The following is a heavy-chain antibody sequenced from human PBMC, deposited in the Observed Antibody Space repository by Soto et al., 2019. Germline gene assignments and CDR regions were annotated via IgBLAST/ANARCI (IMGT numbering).Heavy chain of an antibody. CDR3: ARALPYSSSGDS. Sequence: QVQLVQSGAEVKKPGASVKVSCKASGYTFTTYGIIWVRQAPGQGLEWMGWISASNGNTDYGQKFQGRVTMTTDSFTSTAYMELSSLTSDDTAVYYGARALPYSSSGDSWGRGTLVTVSS. J-gene: IGHJ4*02. CDR1: GYTFTTYG. V-gene: IGHV1-18*01. D-gene: IGHD6-13*01. CDR2: ISASNGNT.